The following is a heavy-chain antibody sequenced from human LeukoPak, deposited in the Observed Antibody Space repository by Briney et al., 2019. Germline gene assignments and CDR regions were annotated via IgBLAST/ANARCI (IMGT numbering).Heavy chain of an antibody. CDR1: GFTFSRYC. J-gene: IGHJ4*02. CDR2: IKQDGSEK. V-gene: IGHV3-7*01. D-gene: IGHD2-2*03. CDR3: ARDLDIVVVPAAMVPDY. Sequence: GGSLRLSCGASGFTFSRYCMSGVRQAPGKGLEWVANIKQDGSEKYYVDSVKGRFTISSDNVKNSLYLQMNSLRAEDTAVYYCARDLDIVVVPAAMVPDYWGQGTLVTVSS.